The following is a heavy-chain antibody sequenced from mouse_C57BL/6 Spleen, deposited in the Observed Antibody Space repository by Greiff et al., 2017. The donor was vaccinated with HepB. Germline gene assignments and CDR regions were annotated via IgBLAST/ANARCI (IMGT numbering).Heavy chain of an antibody. Sequence: VQLKQSGTVLARPGASVKMSCKTSGYTFTSYWMHWVKQRPGQGLEWIGAIYPGNSDTSYNQKFKGKAKLTAVTSASTAYMELSSLTNEDSAVYYCNYYGSSYVSQYYFDYWGQGTTLTVSS. V-gene: IGHV1-5*01. CDR1: GYTFTSYW. CDR2: IYPGNSDT. CDR3: NYYGSSYVSQYYFDY. D-gene: IGHD1-1*01. J-gene: IGHJ2*01.